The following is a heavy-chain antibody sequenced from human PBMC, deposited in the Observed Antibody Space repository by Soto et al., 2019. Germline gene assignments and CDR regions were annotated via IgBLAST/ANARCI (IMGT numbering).Heavy chain of an antibody. D-gene: IGHD3-22*01. CDR2: IVVGSGNT. V-gene: IGHV1-58*01. Sequence: PPASVKVSCKASGFTFTSSAVQWVRQARGQRLEWIGWIVVGSGNTNYAQKFQERVTITRDMSTSTAYMELSSLRSEDTAVYYCAADPTYYYDSSGYYYFDYWGQGTLVTVSS. CDR3: AADPTYYYDSSGYYYFDY. CDR1: GFTFTSSA. J-gene: IGHJ4*02.